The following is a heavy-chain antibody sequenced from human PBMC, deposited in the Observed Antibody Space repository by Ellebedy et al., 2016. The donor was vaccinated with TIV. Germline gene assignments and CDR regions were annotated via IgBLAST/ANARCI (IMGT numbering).Heavy chain of an antibody. J-gene: IGHJ4*02. CDR1: GYTLTELS. Sequence: AASVKVSCKVSGYTLTELSMHWVRQAPGKGLEWMGGFDPEDGETIYAQKFQGRVTMTEDTSTDTAYMELSSLRSEDTAVYYCATGRFVYYDILTGYYREGTNLDYWGQGTLVTVSS. D-gene: IGHD3-9*01. CDR2: FDPEDGET. CDR3: ATGRFVYYDILTGYYREGTNLDY. V-gene: IGHV1-24*01.